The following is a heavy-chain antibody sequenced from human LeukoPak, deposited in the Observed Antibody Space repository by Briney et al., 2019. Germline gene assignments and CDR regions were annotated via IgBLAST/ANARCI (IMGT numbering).Heavy chain of an antibody. CDR1: GFTFTSSA. V-gene: IGHV1-58*01. Sequence: GASVKVSCKASGFTFTSSAVQWVRQARGQRLEWIGWIVVGSGNTNYAQKFQERVTITRDMSTSTAYMELSSLRSEDTAVYYCATDTYYYDSSGYKEVDYWGQGTLVTVSS. CDR3: ATDTYYYDSSGYKEVDY. J-gene: IGHJ4*02. D-gene: IGHD3-22*01. CDR2: IVVGSGNT.